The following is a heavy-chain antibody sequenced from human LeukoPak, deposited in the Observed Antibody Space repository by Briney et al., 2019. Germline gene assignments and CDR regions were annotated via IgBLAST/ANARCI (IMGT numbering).Heavy chain of an antibody. Sequence: ASVKVSFKASGYTFTGYYMHWVRQAPGQGLEWMGWINPNSGGTNYAQKFQGRVTMTRDTSISTAYMELGRLRFDDTAVYYCARGGATVVTHDYYYGMDVWGQGTTVTVSS. CDR3: ARGGATVVTHDYYYGMDV. V-gene: IGHV1-2*02. J-gene: IGHJ6*02. CDR1: GYTFTGYY. CDR2: INPNSGGT. D-gene: IGHD4-23*01.